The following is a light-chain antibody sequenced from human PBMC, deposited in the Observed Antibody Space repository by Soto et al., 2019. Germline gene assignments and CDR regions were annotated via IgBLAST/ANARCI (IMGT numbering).Light chain of an antibody. CDR3: QQSYSTPQT. CDR1: QTIRTY. J-gene: IGKJ1*01. V-gene: IGKV1-39*01. CDR2: AAS. Sequence: DIQMTQSPSSLYASVGDRVTITCRASQTIRTYLNWYQQKPGKAPKLLIYAASSLQSGVPSRFSGSGSGTDFTLTISSLQPEDFATYYCQQSYSTPQTFGQGTKVDI.